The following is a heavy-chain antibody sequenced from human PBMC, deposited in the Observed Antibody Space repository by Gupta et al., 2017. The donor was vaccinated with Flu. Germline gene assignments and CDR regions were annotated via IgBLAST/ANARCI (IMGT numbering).Heavy chain of an antibody. V-gene: IGHV3-30*03. CDR1: GLTFGSYG. J-gene: IGHJ4*02. D-gene: IGHD2-21*02. Sequence: QVQLVESGGGVVQPGRSLRLSCAASGLTFGSYGMHWIRQATGQGLGWVAITSYDGSNEYYADSVRGRFTISRDNSKSTLYLQMNSLSAADTGLYYCAIGLGTEEYCNDDCYSWTPPPDNWGQGTLVTVTS. CDR3: AIGLGTEEYCNDDCYSWTPPPDN. CDR2: TSYDGSNE.